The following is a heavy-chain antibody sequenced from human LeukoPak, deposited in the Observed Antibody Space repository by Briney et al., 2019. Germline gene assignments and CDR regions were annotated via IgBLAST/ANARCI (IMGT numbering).Heavy chain of an antibody. V-gene: IGHV4-30-2*01. CDR3: ARGDGLEWGLTNNWFDP. CDR2: IYHSGST. J-gene: IGHJ5*02. Sequence: SETLSLTCTVSGGSISSGGYYWSWIRQPPGKGLEWIGYIYHSGSTYYNPSLKSRVTISVDRSKNQFSLKLSSVTAADTAVYYCARGDGLEWGLTNNWFDPWGQGTLVTVSS. D-gene: IGHD3-3*01. CDR1: GGSISSGGYY.